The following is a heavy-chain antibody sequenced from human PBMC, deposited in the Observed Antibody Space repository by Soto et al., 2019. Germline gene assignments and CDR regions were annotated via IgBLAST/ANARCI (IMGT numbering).Heavy chain of an antibody. CDR3: AKATATGGGAFDI. CDR1: GFTFSSSYD. V-gene: IGHV3-23*01. D-gene: IGHD2-8*02. Sequence: LRLSCAASGFTFSSSYDMSWVRQAPGKGLEWVSTILVDGRTFYVDSVKGRFTISRDTSQNTVYLQMNSLTAGDTALYYCAKATATGGGAFDICGQGTMVTVSS. J-gene: IGHJ3*02. CDR2: ILVDGRT.